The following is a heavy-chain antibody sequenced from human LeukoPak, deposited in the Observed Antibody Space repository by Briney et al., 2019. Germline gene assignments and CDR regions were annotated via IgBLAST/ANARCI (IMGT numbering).Heavy chain of an antibody. CDR2: ISYSGST. Sequence: SETLSLTCTVSGDSISSYYWNWIRQPPGKGLEWIGYISYSGSTNYNPSLQSRVTTSVDTSKNQFSLKLSSVTAADTAVYYCARGRQSSGYSSGWPVGYWGQGTLVTVSS. CDR1: GDSISSYY. V-gene: IGHV4-59*01. J-gene: IGHJ4*02. D-gene: IGHD6-19*01. CDR3: ARGRQSSGYSSGWPVGY.